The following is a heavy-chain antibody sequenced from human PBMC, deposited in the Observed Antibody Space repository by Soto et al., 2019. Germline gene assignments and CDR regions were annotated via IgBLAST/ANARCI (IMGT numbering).Heavy chain of an antibody. CDR1: GFTFSNYA. CDR2: ISADGSTT. V-gene: IGHV3-23*01. CDR3: ATSNRGTRPLDY. D-gene: IGHD1-1*01. J-gene: IGHJ4*02. Sequence: EVQLLESGGAFLQPGGSLRLSCAASGFTFSNYAMTWVRRAPGKGLEWVSVISADGSTTYYADSVKGRFTISRDNSKNTLYLQMNSLRAEDAAMYYCATSNRGTRPLDYWGQGTLVTVSS.